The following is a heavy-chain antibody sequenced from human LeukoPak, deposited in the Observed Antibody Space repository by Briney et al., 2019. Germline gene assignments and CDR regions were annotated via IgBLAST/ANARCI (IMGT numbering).Heavy chain of an antibody. CDR3: ARGPTMIVVDRAFDI. V-gene: IGHV4-34*01. J-gene: IGHJ3*02. CDR2: INHSGST. CDR1: GGSFSGNY. D-gene: IGHD3-22*01. Sequence: PSETLSLTCAVYGGSFSGNYWSWIRQPPGKGLGWIGEINHSGSTNYNPCLKSRVTISVDTSKNQFSLKLSSVTAADTAVYYCARGPTMIVVDRAFDIWGQGTMVTVSS.